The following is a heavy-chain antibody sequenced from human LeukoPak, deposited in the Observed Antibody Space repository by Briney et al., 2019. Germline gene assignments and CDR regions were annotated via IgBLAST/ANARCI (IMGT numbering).Heavy chain of an antibody. D-gene: IGHD3-3*01. CDR1: GFTFSSYG. J-gene: IGHJ4*02. CDR3: AKDPGRYDFWSGYSPFDY. V-gene: IGHV3-30*02. CDR2: IRYDGSNK. Sequence: GGSLRLSCAASGFTFSSYGMHWVRQAPGKGLEWVAFIRYDGSNKYYADSVKGRFTISRDNSKNTLYLQMNSLRAEDTAVYYCAKDPGRYDFWSGYSPFDYWGQGTLVTVSS.